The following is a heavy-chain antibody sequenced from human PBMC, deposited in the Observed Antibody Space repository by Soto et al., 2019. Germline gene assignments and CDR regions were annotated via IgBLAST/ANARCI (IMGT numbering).Heavy chain of an antibody. Sequence: EVQLLESGGDLVQPGGSLRLSCAASGFAFSNNAMSWVSQAPGKGLELVSIVTNTGGDKLYADSVKGRFIISRDNSKSTLYLQMNSLRAEDSAIYYCARASGESYPGSRVFVSWGQGTRVTVSS. CDR3: ARASGESYPGSRVFVS. D-gene: IGHD3-10*01. V-gene: IGHV3-23*01. CDR2: VTNTGGDK. CDR1: GFAFSNNA. J-gene: IGHJ4*02.